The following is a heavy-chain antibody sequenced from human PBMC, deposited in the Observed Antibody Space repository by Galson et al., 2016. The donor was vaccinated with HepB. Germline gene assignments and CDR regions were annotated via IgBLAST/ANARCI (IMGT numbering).Heavy chain of an antibody. CDR3: ARAFDAAGSRSLDH. Sequence: SLRLSCAASGFTFSNYWMHWVRQIPREGLVWVTRINSDGSGINYADSVKGRFTICRDNAKNTLYLQMNSLRVGDTAVYFCARAFDAAGSRSLDHWGQGTLVTVSS. CDR1: GFTFSNYW. V-gene: IGHV3-74*01. CDR2: INSDGSGI. J-gene: IGHJ4*02. D-gene: IGHD6-13*01.